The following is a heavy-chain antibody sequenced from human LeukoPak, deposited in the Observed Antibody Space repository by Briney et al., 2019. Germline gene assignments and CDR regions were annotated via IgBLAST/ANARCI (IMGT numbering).Heavy chain of an antibody. CDR1: GFTFSSYA. Sequence: GGSLRLSCAASGFTFSSYAMSWVRQAPGKGLKWVANIKQDGSEKYYVDSVKGRFTISRDNAQNSLYLQMNSLRAEDTAIYYCATSTAAAGTDWGQGTLVTVSS. CDR3: ATSTAAAGTD. CDR2: IKQDGSEK. V-gene: IGHV3-7*03. J-gene: IGHJ4*02. D-gene: IGHD6-13*01.